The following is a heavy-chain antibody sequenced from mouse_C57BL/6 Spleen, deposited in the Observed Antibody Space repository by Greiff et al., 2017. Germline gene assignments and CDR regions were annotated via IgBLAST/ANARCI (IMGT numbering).Heavy chain of an antibody. V-gene: IGHV1-26*01. CDR2: INPNNGGT. D-gene: IGHD2-1*01. J-gene: IGHJ4*01. CDR1: GYTFTDYY. CDR3: ARNYGNSYYYARDY. Sequence: EVQLQQSGPELVKPGASVKISCKASGYTFTDYYMNWVKQSHGKSLEWIGDINPNNGGTSYNQKFKGKATLTVDKSSSTAYMELRSLTSEDSAVYYCARNYGNSYYYARDYGGQGTSVTVSS.